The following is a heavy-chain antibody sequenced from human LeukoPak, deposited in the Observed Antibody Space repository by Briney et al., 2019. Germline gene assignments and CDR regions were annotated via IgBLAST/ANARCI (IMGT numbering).Heavy chain of an antibody. CDR3: AREVAAGSYRGFDY. Sequence: SETLSLTCTVSGGSISGSSYYWGWIRQPPGKGLEWIGSIYYSGSTYYNPSLKSRVTMSVDTSKNQFSLKLNSVTAADTATYCCAREVAAGSYRGFDYWGQGTLVTVSS. D-gene: IGHD6-19*01. J-gene: IGHJ4*02. CDR1: GGSISGSSYY. V-gene: IGHV4-39*07. CDR2: IYYSGST.